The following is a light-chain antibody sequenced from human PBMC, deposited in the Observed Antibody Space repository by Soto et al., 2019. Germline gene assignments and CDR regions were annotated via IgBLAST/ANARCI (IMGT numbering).Light chain of an antibody. Sequence: QSVLTQPPSASGTPGQRVTISCSGSSSNIGSYTVNWYQQLPGTAPKLLIYSLNQRPSGVPDRFSGSKSGTSASLAISGLQSEDEADYYCAAWDDSLNGVVFGGGTKLTVL. CDR1: SSNIGSYT. CDR2: SLN. CDR3: AAWDDSLNGVV. J-gene: IGLJ2*01. V-gene: IGLV1-44*01.